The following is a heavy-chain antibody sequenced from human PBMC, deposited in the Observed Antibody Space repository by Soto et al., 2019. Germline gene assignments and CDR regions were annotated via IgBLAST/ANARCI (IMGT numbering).Heavy chain of an antibody. CDR2: IYYSGST. D-gene: IGHD2-21*02. Sequence: LSLTCTVSGGSISSYYWSWIRQPPGQGLEWIGYIYYSGSTNYNPSLKSRVTISVDTSKNQFSLKLSSVTAADTAVYYCARGPYCGGDCSYNWFDPWGQGTLVTVSS. V-gene: IGHV4-59*01. CDR3: ARGPYCGGDCSYNWFDP. J-gene: IGHJ5*02. CDR1: GGSISSYY.